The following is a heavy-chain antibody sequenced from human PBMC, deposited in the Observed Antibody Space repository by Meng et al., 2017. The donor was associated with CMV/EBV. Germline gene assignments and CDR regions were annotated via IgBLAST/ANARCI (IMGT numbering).Heavy chain of an antibody. D-gene: IGHD1-26*01. V-gene: IGHV4-39*07. J-gene: IGHJ4*02. CDR1: VGSISSSSYY. CDR2: IYYSGST. Sequence: LKAPGSGPGLVNACEPLSRTCTGLVGSISSSSYYWGWIRQPPGKGLEWIGSIYYSGSTYYNPSLKSRVTISVDTSKNQFSLKLSSVTAADTAVYYCASIVGAQDYWGQGTLVTVSS. CDR3: ASIVGAQDY.